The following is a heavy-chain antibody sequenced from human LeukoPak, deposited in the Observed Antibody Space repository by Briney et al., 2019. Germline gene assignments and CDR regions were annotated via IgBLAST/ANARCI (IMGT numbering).Heavy chain of an antibody. CDR2: IKSKADGGTT. CDR1: GFTFSNAW. CDR3: TTVGGDYGDDEFDY. Sequence: PGGSLRLSCAASGFTFSNAWMSWVRQAPGKGLEWVGRIKSKADGGTTDYAAPGKGRFTISKDDSKNTLYLQMNSLKTEDTAVYYCTTVGGDYGDDEFDYWGRGTLVSVSS. D-gene: IGHD4-17*01. V-gene: IGHV3-15*01. J-gene: IGHJ4*02.